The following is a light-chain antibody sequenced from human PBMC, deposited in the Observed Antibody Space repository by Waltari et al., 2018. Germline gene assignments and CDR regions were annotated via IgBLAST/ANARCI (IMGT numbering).Light chain of an antibody. CDR1: AGAVTSGYY. J-gene: IGLJ3*02. V-gene: IGLV7-43*01. Sequence: QTVVTQEPSLTVSPGGTVTLTCASRAGAVTSGYYPNWFQQKPGQAPRALIYTTNNKHSWTPARFSGSLLGDKAALTLSGVQPEDEAEYYCLVYYGGAWVFGGGTKLTVL. CDR3: LVYYGGAWV. CDR2: TTN.